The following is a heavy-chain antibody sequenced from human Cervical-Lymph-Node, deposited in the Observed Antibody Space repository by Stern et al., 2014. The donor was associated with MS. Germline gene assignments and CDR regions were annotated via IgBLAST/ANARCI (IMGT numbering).Heavy chain of an antibody. V-gene: IGHV3-30*18. D-gene: IGHD5-12*01. J-gene: IGHJ6*01. CDR3: AKGKXYSXYDVXYYXXXDV. CDR2: MSPATSNK. CDR1: GFTFSSYG. Sequence: VESGGGVVQPGRSLRLSCAASGFTFSSYGLHWVRQAPGTGLEWVAVMSPATSNKHDADSVTGRFTISRAHSKNTLFLQMDSLKAEDTAVYYCAKGKXYSXYDVXYYXXXDVXGXXXTVIVSS.